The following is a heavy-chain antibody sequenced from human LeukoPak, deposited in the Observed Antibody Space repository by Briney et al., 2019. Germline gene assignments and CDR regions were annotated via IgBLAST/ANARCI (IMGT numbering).Heavy chain of an antibody. CDR2: ISWNSGSI. D-gene: IGHD6-19*01. V-gene: IGHV3-9*03. CDR1: GFTFDDYA. J-gene: IGHJ4*02. Sequence: GRSLRLSCAASGFTFDDYAMHWVRQAPGKGLEWVSGISWNSGSIVYEDSVKGRFTISRDNAKNSLYLEMNSLRAEDMALYYCAKDKWPFGIAVALGPFDYWGQGTLVTVSS. CDR3: AKDKWPFGIAVALGPFDY.